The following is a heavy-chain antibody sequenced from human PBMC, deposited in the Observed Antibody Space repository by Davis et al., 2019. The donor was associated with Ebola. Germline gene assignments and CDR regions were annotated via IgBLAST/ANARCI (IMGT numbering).Heavy chain of an antibody. V-gene: IGHV3-21*01. CDR2: ISSSSSYI. CDR1: GFTFSSYA. J-gene: IGHJ6*03. CDR3: ARSYYDFWSGYYNRFYYYYYMDV. Sequence: PGGSLRLSCAASGFTFSSYAMSWVRQAPGKGLEWVSSISSSSSYIYYADSVKGRFTISRDNSKNTLYLQMNSLRAEDTAVYYCARSYYDFWSGYYNRFYYYYYMDVWGKGTTVTVSS. D-gene: IGHD3-3*01.